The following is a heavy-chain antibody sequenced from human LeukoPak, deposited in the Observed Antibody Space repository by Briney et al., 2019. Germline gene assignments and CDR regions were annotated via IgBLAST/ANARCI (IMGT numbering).Heavy chain of an antibody. D-gene: IGHD2-2*01. CDR3: ARNYCSSTSCYVFPYYYMDV. J-gene: IGHJ6*03. CDR1: GGTFSSYA. Sequence: ASVKVSCKASGGTFSSYAISWVRQAPGQGLEWMGWISAYNGNTNYAQKLQGRVTMTTDTSTSTAYMELRSLRSDDTAVYYCARNYCSSTSCYVFPYYYMDVWGKGTTVTVSS. V-gene: IGHV1-18*01. CDR2: ISAYNGNT.